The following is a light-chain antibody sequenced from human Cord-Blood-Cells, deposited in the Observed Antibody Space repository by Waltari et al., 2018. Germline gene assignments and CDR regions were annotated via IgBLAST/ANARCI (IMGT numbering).Light chain of an antibody. CDR2: AAS. V-gene: IGKV1-39*01. J-gene: IGKJ2*01. CDR3: QQSYSTPRT. Sequence: DIQMTPSPSPLSASVADRVTITCRASQSISSYLNWYQQKPGKAPKLLIYAASSLQSGVPSRFSGSGSGTDFTLTISSLQPEDFATYYCQQSYSTPRTFGQGTKLEIK. CDR1: QSISSY.